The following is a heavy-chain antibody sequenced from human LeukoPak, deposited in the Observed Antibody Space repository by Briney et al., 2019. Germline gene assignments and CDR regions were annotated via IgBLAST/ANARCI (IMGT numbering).Heavy chain of an antibody. CDR3: AREAERGDSSSYYGYYFDY. V-gene: IGHV3-21*01. CDR2: ISTSSTYI. J-gene: IGHJ4*02. D-gene: IGHD3-22*01. CDR1: GFTFSSYS. Sequence: SGGSLRLSCDASGFTFSSYSMNWVRQAPGQGRVWVSYISTSSTYIYYTDSVKGRFTISRDSAKNSLYLQMNSVRAEDTAVYYCAREAERGDSSSYYGYYFDYWGQGALVTVSS.